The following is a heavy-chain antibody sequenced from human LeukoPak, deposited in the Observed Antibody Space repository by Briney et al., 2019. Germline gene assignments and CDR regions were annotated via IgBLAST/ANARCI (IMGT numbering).Heavy chain of an antibody. D-gene: IGHD6-19*01. V-gene: IGHV1-69*13. Sequence: ASVKVSCKASGGTFSSYAISWVRQAPGQGLEWMGGIIPIFGTANYAQKFQGRVTITADDSTSTAYMELSSLRSEDTAVYYCARAPHSSGWGYYYGMDVWGQGTTVTVSS. J-gene: IGHJ6*02. CDR3: ARAPHSSGWGYYYGMDV. CDR1: GGTFSSYA. CDR2: IIPIFGTA.